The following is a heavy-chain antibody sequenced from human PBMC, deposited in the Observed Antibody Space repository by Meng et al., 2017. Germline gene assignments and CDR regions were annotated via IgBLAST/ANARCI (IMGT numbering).Heavy chain of an antibody. CDR3: ARGPDDYGDYVNFWY. Sequence: SETLSLTCTVSGGSISSYYWSWIRQPPGKGLEWIGYIYYSGSTNYNPSLKSRVTISVDTSKNQFSLKLSSVTAADTAVYYCARGPDDYGDYVNFWYWGHGKQVTISS. CDR2: IYYSGST. V-gene: IGHV4-59*01. CDR1: GGSISSYY. D-gene: IGHD4-17*01. J-gene: IGHJ4*01.